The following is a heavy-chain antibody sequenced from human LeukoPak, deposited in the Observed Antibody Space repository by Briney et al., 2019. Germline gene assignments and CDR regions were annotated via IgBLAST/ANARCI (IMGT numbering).Heavy chain of an antibody. CDR2: INHSGST. J-gene: IGHJ6*03. V-gene: IGHV4-34*01. CDR3: AREGTGYSSGLNYYYYYMDV. Sequence: PSETLSLTCAVYGGSFSGYYWNWIRQPPGKGLEWIGEINHSGSTNYNPSLKSRITLSVDTSKNQFSLRLSSVTAADTAVYYCAREGTGYSSGLNYYYYYMDVWGKGTTVTISS. D-gene: IGHD6-19*01. CDR1: GGSFSGYY.